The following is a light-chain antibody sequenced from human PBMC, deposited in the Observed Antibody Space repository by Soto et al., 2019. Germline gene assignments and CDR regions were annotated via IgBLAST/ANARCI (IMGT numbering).Light chain of an antibody. Sequence: EIVMSQTPATLSVSPGERATLSCRASQSVNIYLAWYQQKPGQAPRLLIFGASSRATGIPARFSGSGSGTEFNLTISSLQSEDFAVYFCQQYDDWLRLTFGGGTNVEIK. CDR3: QQYDDWLRLT. J-gene: IGKJ4*01. CDR2: GAS. V-gene: IGKV3D-15*01. CDR1: QSVNIY.